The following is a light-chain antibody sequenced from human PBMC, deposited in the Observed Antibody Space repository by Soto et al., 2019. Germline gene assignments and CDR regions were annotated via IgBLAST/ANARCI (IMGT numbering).Light chain of an antibody. Sequence: EIVLKQSPGTLSLSPGERATLSCRASQSVSNNQQKPGQAPRLLIYGASSRATGIPDRFSGSGSGTDFSLTISRLEPEDFAVYYCQQYGRSPRTFGQGTKVDIK. CDR1: QSVSN. CDR2: GAS. J-gene: IGKJ1*01. CDR3: QQYGRSPRT. V-gene: IGKV3-20*01.